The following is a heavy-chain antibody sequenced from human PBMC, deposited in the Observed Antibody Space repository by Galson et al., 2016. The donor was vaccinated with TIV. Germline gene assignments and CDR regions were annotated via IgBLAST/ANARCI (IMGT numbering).Heavy chain of an antibody. J-gene: IGHJ4*02. CDR2: TLYDGTKK. CDR1: GFTFSSYG. D-gene: IGHD4-17*01. Sequence: SLRLSCAASGFTFSSYGMHWVRQAPSKGLEWVAVTLYDGTKKFYADSVKGRFTISKDNSKNTVSLEMNSLRLEDTAVYYCARDPRIYGDYLLAYFDYWGQGTLLTVSS. V-gene: IGHV3-30*03. CDR3: ARDPRIYGDYLLAYFDY.